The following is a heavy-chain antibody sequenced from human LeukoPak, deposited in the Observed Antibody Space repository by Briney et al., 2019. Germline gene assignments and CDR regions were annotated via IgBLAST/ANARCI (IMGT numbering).Heavy chain of an antibody. J-gene: IGHJ5*02. CDR2: ISNDGSYK. D-gene: IGHD3-10*01. Sequence: PGGSLRLSCAASGFTFSSYGMHWVRQAPGKGLDWVTVISNDGSYKYYAESVKGRFTISRDNSKKTLYLQMNSLRAEDTAVYYCAKDHGSGSYHDPNWFDPWGQGTLVTVSS. V-gene: IGHV3-30*18. CDR3: AKDHGSGSYHDPNWFDP. CDR1: GFTFSSYG.